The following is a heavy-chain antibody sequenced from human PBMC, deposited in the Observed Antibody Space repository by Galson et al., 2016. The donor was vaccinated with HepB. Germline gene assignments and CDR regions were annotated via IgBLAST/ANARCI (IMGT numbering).Heavy chain of an antibody. J-gene: IGHJ5*02. D-gene: IGHD1-26*01. CDR3: VQIGGGDP. CDR2: VRASGNGGST. V-gene: IGHV3-23*01. Sequence: SLRLSCAASGFTSSNYDMSWVRQAPGKGLQWVSVVRASGNGGSTHYADSVKGRFTISRDNAKNTLYLQMNSLRADDTAVYYCVQIGGGDPWGQGTLVTVSS. CDR1: GFTSSNYD.